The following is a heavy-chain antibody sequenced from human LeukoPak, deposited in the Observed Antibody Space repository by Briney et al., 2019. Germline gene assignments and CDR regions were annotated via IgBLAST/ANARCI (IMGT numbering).Heavy chain of an antibody. Sequence: SETLSLTCAVYGGSFSGYYWSWIRQPPGKGLEWIGEINHSGSTNYNPSLKSRVTISVDTSKNQFSLKLSSVTAADTAVYYCARQGYSYAQAFDYWGQGTLVTVSS. CDR1: GGSFSGYY. D-gene: IGHD5-18*01. V-gene: IGHV4-34*01. J-gene: IGHJ4*02. CDR3: ARQGYSYAQAFDY. CDR2: INHSGST.